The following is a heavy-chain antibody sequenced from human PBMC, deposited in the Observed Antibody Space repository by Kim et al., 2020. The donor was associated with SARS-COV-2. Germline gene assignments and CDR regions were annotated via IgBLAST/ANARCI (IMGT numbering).Heavy chain of an antibody. D-gene: IGHD4-17*01. CDR2: ISYDGSNK. CDR3: ARARRTTVVTPRYYFDY. V-gene: IGHV3-30*04. Sequence: GGSLRLSCAASGFTFSSYAMHWVRQAPGKGLEWVAVISYDGSNKYYVDSVKGRFTISRDNSKNTLYLQMNSLRAEDTAVYYCARARRTTVVTPRYYFDYWGQGTLVTVSS. CDR1: GFTFSSYA. J-gene: IGHJ4*02.